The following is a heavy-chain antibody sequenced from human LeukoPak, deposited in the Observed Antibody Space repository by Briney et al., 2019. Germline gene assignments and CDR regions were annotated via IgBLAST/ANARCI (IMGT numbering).Heavy chain of an antibody. Sequence: PSETLSLTCTVSGGSISNSSSYWGWIRQPPEKGLEWIGSIYYSGSTYYNPSLKSRVTISVDTSKNQFSLKLSSVTAADTAVYYCASSRPRYCSSTSCYTLNWFDPWGQGTLVTVSS. CDR1: GGSISNSSSY. J-gene: IGHJ5*02. V-gene: IGHV4-39*01. D-gene: IGHD2-2*02. CDR2: IYYSGST. CDR3: ASSRPRYCSSTSCYTLNWFDP.